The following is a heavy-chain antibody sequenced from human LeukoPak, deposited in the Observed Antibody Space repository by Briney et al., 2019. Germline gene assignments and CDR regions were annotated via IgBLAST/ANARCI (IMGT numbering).Heavy chain of an antibody. CDR3: TTDPHVLRAYYDILTGSQGAFDI. Sequence: GGSLRLSCAASGFTFSNAWMSWVRQAPGKGLEWVGRIKSKTDGGTTDYAAPVKGRFTISRDESKNTLYLQMNSLKTEDTAVYYCTTDPHVLRAYYDILTGSQGAFDIWGQGTMVTVSS. CDR1: GFTFSNAW. CDR2: IKSKTDGGTT. D-gene: IGHD3-9*01. V-gene: IGHV3-15*01. J-gene: IGHJ3*02.